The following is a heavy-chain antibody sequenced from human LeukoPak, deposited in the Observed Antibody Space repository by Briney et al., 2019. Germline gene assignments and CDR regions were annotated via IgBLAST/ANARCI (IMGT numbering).Heavy chain of an antibody. Sequence: PGRSLRLSCAASGFTFSSYGMHGVRQAPGKGLEWVAVIWYDGSNKYYADSVKGRFTISRDNSKNTLYLQMNSLRAEDTAVYYCARDFYDSSGYYSYYYYGMDVWGQGTTVTVSS. CDR3: ARDFYDSSGYYSYYYYGMDV. CDR2: IWYDGSNK. CDR1: GFTFSSYG. V-gene: IGHV3-33*01. J-gene: IGHJ6*02. D-gene: IGHD3-22*01.